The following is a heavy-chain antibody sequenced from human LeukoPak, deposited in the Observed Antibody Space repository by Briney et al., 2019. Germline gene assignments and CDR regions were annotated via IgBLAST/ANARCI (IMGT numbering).Heavy chain of an antibody. J-gene: IGHJ6*02. Sequence: SETLSLTCTVSGGSISSYYWSWIRQPPGKGLEWIGYIYYSGSTNYNPSLKSRVTISVDTPKNQFSLKLSSVTAADTAVYYCARQLGYYYGMDVWGQGTTVTVSS. CDR1: GGSISSYY. D-gene: IGHD6-13*01. CDR2: IYYSGST. V-gene: IGHV4-59*08. CDR3: ARQLGYYYGMDV.